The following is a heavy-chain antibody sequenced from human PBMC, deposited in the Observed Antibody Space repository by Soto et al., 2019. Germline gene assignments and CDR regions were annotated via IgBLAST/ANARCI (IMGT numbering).Heavy chain of an antibody. CDR3: ARLANDVWAGLYFDY. D-gene: IGHD3-16*01. CDR2: IYYSGST. CDR1: GGSISSYY. V-gene: IGHV4-59*08. Sequence: SETLSLTCTVSGGSISSYYWSWIRQPPGKGLEWIGYIYYSGSTNYNPSLKSRVTISVDTSKNQFSLKLSSVTAADTAVYYCARLANDVWAGLYFDYWGQGTLVTVSS. J-gene: IGHJ4*02.